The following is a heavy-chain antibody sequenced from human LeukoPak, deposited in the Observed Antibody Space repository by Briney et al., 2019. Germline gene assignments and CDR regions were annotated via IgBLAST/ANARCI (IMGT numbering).Heavy chain of an antibody. CDR1: GGSISSGGYY. J-gene: IGHJ2*01. V-gene: IGHV4-31*03. Sequence: SETLSLTCTVSGGSISSGGYYWSWIRQHPGKGLEWIGYIYYSGSAYYNPSLKSRVTISVDTSKNQLSLKLSSVTAADTAVYYCARGEGPDWYFDLWGRGTLVTVSS. CDR3: ARGEGPDWYFDL. CDR2: IYYSGSA.